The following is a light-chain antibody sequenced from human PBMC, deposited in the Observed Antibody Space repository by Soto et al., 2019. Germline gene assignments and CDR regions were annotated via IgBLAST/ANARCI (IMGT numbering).Light chain of an antibody. CDR1: FSDNLAGSV. Sequence: YVLSQPSAFSCAPCWIVTIYRPEDFSDNLAGSVVPLYQQLPGTATSRLIFGNRNRPSGVPDRFSGSKSGSSDSLAITGLQAEDEADYYCHSYDTSLTGEVFGQGTK. CDR3: HSYDTSLTGEV. V-gene: IGLV1-40*01. J-gene: IGLJ3*02. CDR2: GNR.